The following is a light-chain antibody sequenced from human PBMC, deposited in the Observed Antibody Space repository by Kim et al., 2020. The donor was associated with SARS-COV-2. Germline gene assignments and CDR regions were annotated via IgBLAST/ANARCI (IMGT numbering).Light chain of an antibody. Sequence: DIVMTQSPATLSVSPGERVTLSCRASQSVSINVAWYQQKPGQAPRLLIYGASTRATGVPARFSGSGSGTEFTLTITSLQSEDFAVYHCNQYNSWTFGLGTKVDIK. V-gene: IGKV3-15*01. CDR1: QSVSIN. J-gene: IGKJ1*01. CDR3: NQYNSWT. CDR2: GAS.